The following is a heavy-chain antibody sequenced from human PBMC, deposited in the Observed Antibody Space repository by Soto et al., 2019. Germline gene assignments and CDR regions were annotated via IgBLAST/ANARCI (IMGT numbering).Heavy chain of an antibody. CDR1: GGSFSGYY. CDR2: INHSGST. V-gene: IGHV4-34*01. Sequence: SETLCLTSAVYGGSFSGYYWSWIRQPPGKGLEWIGEINHSGSTNYNPSLKSRVTISVDTSKNQFSLKLTSATAADTAVYYCANQKGWSDCYYDLRGRGTLVTGSS. CDR3: ANQKGWSDCYYDL. J-gene: IGHJ2*01. D-gene: IGHD6-19*01.